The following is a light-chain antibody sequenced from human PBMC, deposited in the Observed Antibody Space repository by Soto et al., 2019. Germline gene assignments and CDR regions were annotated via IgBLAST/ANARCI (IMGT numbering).Light chain of an antibody. CDR3: QKYNSTPLT. V-gene: IGKV1-27*01. J-gene: IGKJ1*01. Sequence: DIQMTQSPSSLSASVGDRVTITCRASQGISSYLAWYQQKPGKVPKLLIYAASTLQSGDPPRFIGSGSGTDFTLTISSLQPEDVAAYCCQKYNSTPLTFGQGNKVEIK. CDR1: QGISSY. CDR2: AAS.